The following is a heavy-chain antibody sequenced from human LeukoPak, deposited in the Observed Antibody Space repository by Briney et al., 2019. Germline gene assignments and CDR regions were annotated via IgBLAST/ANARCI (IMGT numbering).Heavy chain of an antibody. CDR1: GYTFTNYW. CDR2: IYPDDSDT. CDR3: ARLITDYYYYMDV. D-gene: IGHD3-16*01. V-gene: IGHV5-51*01. J-gene: IGHJ6*03. Sequence: HGESLKISCKGSGYTFTNYWIGWVRQMPGKGLEWMGIIYPDDSDTTYSPSFQGQVTISADMSINTAYLQWTSLKASDTAIYYCARLITDYYYYMDVWGKGTTVTVSS.